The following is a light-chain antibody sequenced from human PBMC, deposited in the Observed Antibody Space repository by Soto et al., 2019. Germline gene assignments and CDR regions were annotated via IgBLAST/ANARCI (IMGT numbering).Light chain of an antibody. Sequence: DIQLTQSPSSXSASVGDRVTITCRASQRINTYMNWYQHKPGKAPNLLIFPPSTLQSGVPSRFSGSGSGTDFTLTISSLQPEDFATYYCQQSYSIPLTFGGGTKVDIK. J-gene: IGKJ4*01. V-gene: IGKV1-39*01. CDR3: QQSYSIPLT. CDR2: PPS. CDR1: QRINTY.